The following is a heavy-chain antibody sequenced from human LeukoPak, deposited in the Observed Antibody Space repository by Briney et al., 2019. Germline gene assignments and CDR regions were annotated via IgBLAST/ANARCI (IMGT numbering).Heavy chain of an antibody. J-gene: IGHJ6*03. CDR3: ARGLHSIAAARPTYMDV. Sequence: PGGSLRLSCAASGFTFSDYYMSWIRQAPGKGLERVSYISSSGSTIYYADSVKGRFTISRDNAKNSLYLQMNSLRAEDTAVYYCARGLHSIAAARPTYMDVWGKGTTVTVPS. V-gene: IGHV3-11*01. CDR1: GFTFSDYY. CDR2: ISSSGSTI. D-gene: IGHD6-13*01.